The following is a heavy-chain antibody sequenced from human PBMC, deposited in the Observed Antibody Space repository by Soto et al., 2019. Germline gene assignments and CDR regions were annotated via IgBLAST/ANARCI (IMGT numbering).Heavy chain of an antibody. CDR1: GFTFSSYA. Sequence: EVQILESGGGLVQPGGSLRLSCAASGFTFSSYAMYWVRQAPGKGLAWVSGISDSGTGTYYADSVKGRFTISRDNSKNTVYLQMKSLRAEDTTVYYCAKDHTVVIRDAFDIWGQGTMVNVSS. CDR2: ISDSGTGT. CDR3: AKDHTVVIRDAFDI. D-gene: IGHD3-22*01. V-gene: IGHV3-23*01. J-gene: IGHJ3*02.